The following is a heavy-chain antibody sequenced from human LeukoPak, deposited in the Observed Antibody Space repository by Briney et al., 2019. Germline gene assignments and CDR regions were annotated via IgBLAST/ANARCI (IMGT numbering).Heavy chain of an antibody. J-gene: IGHJ4*02. CDR2: INHSGST. V-gene: IGHV4-34*01. D-gene: IGHD6-13*01. CDR1: GGSFSGYY. Sequence: SETLSLTCAVYGGSFSGYYWSWIRQPPGKGLEWIGEINHSGSTNYNPSLKSRVTISVDTSKNQFSLKLSSVTAADTAVYYCARLSSSRLLDYWGQGTLVTVSS. CDR3: ARLSSSRLLDY.